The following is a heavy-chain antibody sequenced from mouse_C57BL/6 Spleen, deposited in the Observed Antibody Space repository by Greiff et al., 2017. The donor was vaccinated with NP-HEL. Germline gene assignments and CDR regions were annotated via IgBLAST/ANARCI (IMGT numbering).Heavy chain of an antibody. J-gene: IGHJ2*01. D-gene: IGHD2-1*01. CDR2: IYPSDSET. V-gene: IGHV1-61*01. CDR1: GYTFTSYW. CDR3: ASDYYGNYNY. Sequence: QVQLQQPGAELVRPGSSVKLSCKASGYTFTSYWMDWVMQRPGQGLEWIGNIYPSDSETHYNQKFKDKATLTVDKSSSTAYMQLSSLTSEDSAVYYCASDYYGNYNYWGQGTTLTVSS.